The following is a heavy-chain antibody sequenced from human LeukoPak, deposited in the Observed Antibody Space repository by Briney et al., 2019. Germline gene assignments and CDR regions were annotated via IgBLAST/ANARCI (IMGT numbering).Heavy chain of an antibody. J-gene: IGHJ4*02. CDR1: GFTFSNAW. CDR3: ANLADRYYFDY. Sequence: GGSLRLSCAASGFTFSNAWMSWVRQAPGNRLEWVSAISGSGGSTYYADSVKGRFTISRDNSKNTLYLQMNSLRAEDTAVYYCANLADRYYFDYWGQGTLVTVSS. V-gene: IGHV3-23*01. CDR2: ISGSGGST.